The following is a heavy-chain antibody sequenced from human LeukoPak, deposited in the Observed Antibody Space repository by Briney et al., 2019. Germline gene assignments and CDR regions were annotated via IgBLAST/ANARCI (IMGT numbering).Heavy chain of an antibody. Sequence: GASVKVSCKASGGTFSSYAISWVRQAPGQGLEWMGVIIPIFGTANNAQKFRGRVTITADESTSTAYMELSSLRSEDTAVYYCARGVKTAMLLYNWFDPWGQGTLATVSS. CDR2: IIPIFGTA. V-gene: IGHV1-69*13. J-gene: IGHJ5*02. D-gene: IGHD5-18*01. CDR1: GGTFSSYA. CDR3: ARGVKTAMLLYNWFDP.